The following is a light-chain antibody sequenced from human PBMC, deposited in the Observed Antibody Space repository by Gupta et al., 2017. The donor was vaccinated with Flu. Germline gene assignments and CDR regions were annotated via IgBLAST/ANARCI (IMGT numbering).Light chain of an antibody. V-gene: IGKV1-33*01. Sequence: PSSLSASVGDRVTITCQASQEITNYLNWYQQKPGNAPKILIYDASNLESGVPSRFSGSGSGTDFTFTISSLQPEDIATYFCQQDDNLPLTFGGGTKVEIK. CDR2: DAS. CDR3: QQDDNLPLT. J-gene: IGKJ4*01. CDR1: QEITNY.